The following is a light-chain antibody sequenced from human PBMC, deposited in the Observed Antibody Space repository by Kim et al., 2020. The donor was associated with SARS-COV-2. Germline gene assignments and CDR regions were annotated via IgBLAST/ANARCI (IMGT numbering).Light chain of an antibody. CDR2: GAS. CDR1: QSATSNS. V-gene: IGKV3-20*01. J-gene: IGKJ4*01. CDR3: QQYGSSPR. Sequence: LYPEEPATPAGRASQSATSNSLAWCQLKPGQTPRPLIYGASSRASGIPDRFSGSGYGTDFSLTICRLEPEDFAVDYCQQYGSSPRFGGRTQVEIK.